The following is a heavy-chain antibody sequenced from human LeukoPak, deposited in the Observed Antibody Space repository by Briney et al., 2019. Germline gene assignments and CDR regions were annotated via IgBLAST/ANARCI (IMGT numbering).Heavy chain of an antibody. CDR2: IYTSGST. V-gene: IGHV4-4*09. Sequence: SETLSLTCTVSGGSITSYCWSWVRQPPGKGLEWIGYIYTSGSTDYNPSLRSRVTMSVDTSKNQLSLELRFLTAADTAVYYCATSYDAKPDQYDLWGQGTPVTVSS. CDR3: ATSYDAKPDQYDL. D-gene: IGHD3-3*01. J-gene: IGHJ5*02. CDR1: GGSITSYC.